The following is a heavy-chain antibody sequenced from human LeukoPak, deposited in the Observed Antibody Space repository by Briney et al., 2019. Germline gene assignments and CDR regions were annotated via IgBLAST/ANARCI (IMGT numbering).Heavy chain of an antibody. CDR3: AKEGVQAPTDWYFDL. D-gene: IGHD1-26*01. J-gene: IGHJ2*01. CDR1: GFTFSTYG. V-gene: IGHV3-23*01. Sequence: GGSLRLSCAASGFTFSTYGMGWVRQAPGKGLEWVAGINDNSGTNTWYGDSVKGRFTISRDNSKSTVYLQMNRLRAEDTAVYYCAKEGVQAPTDWYFDLWGRGTLVTVSS. CDR2: INDNSGTNT.